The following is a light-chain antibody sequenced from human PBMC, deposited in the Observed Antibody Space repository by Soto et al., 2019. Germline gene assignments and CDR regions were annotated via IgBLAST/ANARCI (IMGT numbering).Light chain of an antibody. J-gene: IGLJ2*01. CDR2: DDD. V-gene: IGLV3-21*02. CDR1: NIGSKI. CDR3: QVWAGSSARV. Sequence: SYELTQPPSVSVAPGQSARLTCGGDNIGSKIVHWYQQRPGQAPVLVVYDDDDRPSGIPERFSGSNSGSTATLTISRVEAGDDADYYCQVWAGSSARVFGGGTKVTVL.